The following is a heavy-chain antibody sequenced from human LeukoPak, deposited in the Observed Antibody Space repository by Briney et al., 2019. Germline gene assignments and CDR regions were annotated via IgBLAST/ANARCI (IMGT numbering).Heavy chain of an antibody. D-gene: IGHD3-10*01. Sequence: GGSLRLSCAASGFTFSSYAMSWVRQAPGKGLEWVSAISGSGGSTYYADSVKGRFTISRDNSKNTLYLQMNSLRAEDTAVYYCAKDLWFGELMMSPLDYWGQGTLVTVSS. CDR2: ISGSGGST. CDR1: GFTFSSYA. J-gene: IGHJ4*02. CDR3: AKDLWFGELMMSPLDY. V-gene: IGHV3-23*01.